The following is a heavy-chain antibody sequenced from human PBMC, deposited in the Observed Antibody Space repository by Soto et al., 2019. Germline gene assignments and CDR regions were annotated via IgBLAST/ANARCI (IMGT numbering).Heavy chain of an antibody. J-gene: IGHJ4*02. CDR2: IYYGGST. Sequence: QVQLQESGPGLVKPSETLSLTCTVSGGSISGYYWSWIRQPPGKGLEWIGYIYYGGSTNYHPSLKNRLTIAVDTSKNEFSLKLGSVTAADTAVYYCARGKIRSDYWGQGTLVTVSS. D-gene: IGHD3-10*01. CDR1: GGSISGYY. V-gene: IGHV4-59*01. CDR3: ARGKIRSDY.